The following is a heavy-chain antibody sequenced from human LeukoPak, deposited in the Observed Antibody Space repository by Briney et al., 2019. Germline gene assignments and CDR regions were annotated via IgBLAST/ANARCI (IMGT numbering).Heavy chain of an antibody. J-gene: IGHJ5*02. Sequence: GGSLRLSCAASGFTLSNYAMSWVRQAPGKGLGLVSGISASGGITDYADSVKGRFTISRDNSNNTLYLQMNSLRADDTAVYYCAKDVSTWWFDPWGQGTLVTVSS. CDR2: ISASGGIT. D-gene: IGHD6-13*01. V-gene: IGHV3-23*01. CDR3: AKDVSTWWFDP. CDR1: GFTLSNYA.